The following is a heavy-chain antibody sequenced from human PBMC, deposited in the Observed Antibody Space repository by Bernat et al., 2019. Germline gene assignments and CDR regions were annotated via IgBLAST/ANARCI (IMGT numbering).Heavy chain of an antibody. V-gene: IGHV3-7*01. CDR3: TRSLDY. Sequence: EVQLVESGGDLVQPGGSLRLSCTDTGFSFTTYWMDWVRQAPGKGLEWVANINQDGNEKHYVDSVKGRFTISRDNAKNSLYLQMNNLGAEDTAIYYCTRSLDYWGQGALVTVSS. CDR1: GFSFTTYW. CDR2: INQDGNEK. J-gene: IGHJ4*02.